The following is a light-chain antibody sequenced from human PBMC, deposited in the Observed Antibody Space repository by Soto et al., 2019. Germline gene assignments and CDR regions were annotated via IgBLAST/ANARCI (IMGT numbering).Light chain of an antibody. CDR3: VSWDERLNGWV. J-gene: IGLJ3*02. V-gene: IGLV1-44*01. CDR2: SND. Sequence: QPVLTQPPSASGTSGQRVIISCSGSRSNIGHNAVNWFQQDPGTAPKVLIYSNDHRPSGVPDRFSGSKSGTSASLAISGLQSEDEADYYCVSWDERLNGWVFGGGTKLTVL. CDR1: RSNIGHNA.